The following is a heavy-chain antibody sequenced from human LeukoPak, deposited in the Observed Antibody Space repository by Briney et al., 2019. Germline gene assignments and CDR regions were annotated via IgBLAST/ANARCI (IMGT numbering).Heavy chain of an antibody. CDR2: IRSKANSYAT. V-gene: IGHV3-73*01. CDR1: GVTFSGSA. D-gene: IGHD6-13*01. Sequence: GGSLRLSCAASGVTFSGSALHWVRQASGKGLEWVGRIRSKANSYATAYAASVKGRFTISRDDLKNTAYLQMNSLKTEDTAVYYCFLGTGSSWYSYWGQGTLVTVSS. J-gene: IGHJ4*02. CDR3: FLGTGSSWYSY.